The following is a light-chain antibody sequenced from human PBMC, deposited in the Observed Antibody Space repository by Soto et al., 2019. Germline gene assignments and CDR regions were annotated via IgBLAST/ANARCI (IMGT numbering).Light chain of an antibody. CDR3: QSYDSSLNGFYV. CDR1: SSNIGAGYD. Sequence: QSVLTQPPSVSGAPGQRVTISCTGSSSNIGAGYDVHWYQQLPGTAPKLLIYGNSNRPSGVPDRFSGSKSGTSASLAITGLQAEDEAAYYCQSYDSSLNGFYVFGTGTKVTVL. CDR2: GNS. V-gene: IGLV1-40*01. J-gene: IGLJ1*01.